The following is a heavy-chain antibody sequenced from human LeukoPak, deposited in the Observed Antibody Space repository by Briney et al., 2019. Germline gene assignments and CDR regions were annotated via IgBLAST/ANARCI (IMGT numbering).Heavy chain of an antibody. D-gene: IGHD6-6*01. Sequence: SSETLSLTCAVYGGSFSGYYWSWIRHPPGKGLEWIGEINHSGSTNYNPPLKSRVTISEGPSKNHFSLKLGSVTAPDTAVDYWARDLIAPRARGCMDVWGKGTTVTVSS. CDR1: GGSFSGYY. V-gene: IGHV4-34*01. J-gene: IGHJ6*03. CDR2: INHSGST. CDR3: ARDLIAPRARGCMDV.